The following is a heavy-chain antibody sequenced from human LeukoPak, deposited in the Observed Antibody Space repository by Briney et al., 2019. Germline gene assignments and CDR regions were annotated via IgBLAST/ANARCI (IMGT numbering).Heavy chain of an antibody. Sequence: SETLSLTCTVSGGSISSSSYYWGWIRQPPGTGLEWIGSIYYSGSTYYNPSLKSRVTISVDTSKNQFSLKLSSVTAADTAVYYCVRGPYGSGISNWFDPWGQGTQVIVSS. CDR1: GGSISSSSYY. V-gene: IGHV4-39*01. CDR3: VRGPYGSGISNWFDP. J-gene: IGHJ5*02. CDR2: IYYSGST. D-gene: IGHD3-10*01.